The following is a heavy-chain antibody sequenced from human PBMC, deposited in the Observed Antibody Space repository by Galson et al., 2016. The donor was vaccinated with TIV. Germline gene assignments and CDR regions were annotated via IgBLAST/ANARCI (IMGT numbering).Heavy chain of an antibody. V-gene: IGHV5-51*03. CDR2: IFPNDSDI. CDR3: ARMSLLGALDV. Sequence: QSGAEVTKPGESLKISCKDSGYNFRSYWIAWVRQMPGKGFEWLGIIFPNDSDIRYSPYFRGLVTMSADKSTSTAYLQCSSLKASDTAMYYCARMSLLGALDVWGQGTMASVSS. D-gene: IGHD3-16*01. CDR1: GYNFRSYW. J-gene: IGHJ3*01.